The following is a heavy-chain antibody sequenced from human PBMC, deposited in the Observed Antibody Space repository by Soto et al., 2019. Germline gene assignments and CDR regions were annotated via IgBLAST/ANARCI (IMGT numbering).Heavy chain of an antibody. CDR1: GYTFTSYG. V-gene: IGHV1-18*04. J-gene: IGHJ6*02. Sequence: ASVKVSCKASGYTFTSYGISWVRQAPGQGLDCMGWISAYNGNTKYAQDLQGRVTMTTDTSTSTAYMELRSLRSDDTAMYYCARFSGGSYNTYYFYYGMDVWGQGTTVTVSS. CDR3: ARFSGGSYNTYYFYYGMDV. CDR2: ISAYNGNT. D-gene: IGHD2-15*01.